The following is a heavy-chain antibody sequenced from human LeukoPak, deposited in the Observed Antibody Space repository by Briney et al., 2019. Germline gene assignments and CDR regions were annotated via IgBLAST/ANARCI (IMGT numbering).Heavy chain of an antibody. CDR2: INAANGHT. CDR1: GYTFTTYA. D-gene: IGHD2-15*01. J-gene: IGHJ5*02. V-gene: IGHV1-3*01. CDR3: ARPYIANRDWLDP. Sequence: GASVKVSCETSGYTFTTYAMHWVRQAPGQGLEYMGWINAANGHTKYSQKFRGRVTFTTGTSASTAYMDLSSLTSEDTAVYYCARPYIANRDWLDPWGQGTLVTVSS.